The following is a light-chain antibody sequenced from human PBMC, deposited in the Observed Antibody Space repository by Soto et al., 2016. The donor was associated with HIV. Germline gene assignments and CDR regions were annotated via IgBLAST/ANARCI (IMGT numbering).Light chain of an antibody. CDR3: QAWDSSNVL. J-gene: IGLJ2*01. CDR1: KLGDKY. CDR2: QDS. V-gene: IGLV3-1*01. Sequence: SYELTQPPSVSVSPGQTASITCSGDKLGDKYACWYQQKPGQSLVLVIYQDSKRPSGIPERFSGSNSGNTATLTISGTQAMDEADYYCQAWDSSNVLFGGGTKLTV.